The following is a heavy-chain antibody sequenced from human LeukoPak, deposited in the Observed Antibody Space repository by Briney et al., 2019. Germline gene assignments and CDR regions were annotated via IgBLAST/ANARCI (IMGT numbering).Heavy chain of an antibody. Sequence: GGSLRLSCAASGFTFNDYYMSWIRQAPGKGLEWLSYINIGGTNTHYADSAKGRFTISRDNAKKSLYLEMNTLRAEDTAVYYCATDGAGFDTWGQGVLVSVSS. CDR1: GFTFNDYY. CDR2: INIGGTNT. J-gene: IGHJ5*02. V-gene: IGHV3-11*01. CDR3: ATDGAGFDT.